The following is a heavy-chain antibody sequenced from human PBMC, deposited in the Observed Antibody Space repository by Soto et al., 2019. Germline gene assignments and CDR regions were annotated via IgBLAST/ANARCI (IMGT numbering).Heavy chain of an antibody. Sequence: SGFSFSNYAMTWVRQAPGKGLEWVSGISSGDITTYYADSVKGRFTISRDNSKNTLFLQMNSLRAEDTALYYCAKGSSGYYYNWFDPWGQGTPVTVSS. V-gene: IGHV3-23*01. D-gene: IGHD3-22*01. CDR3: AKGSSGYYYNWFDP. CDR2: ISSGDITT. CDR1: GFSFSNYA. J-gene: IGHJ5*02.